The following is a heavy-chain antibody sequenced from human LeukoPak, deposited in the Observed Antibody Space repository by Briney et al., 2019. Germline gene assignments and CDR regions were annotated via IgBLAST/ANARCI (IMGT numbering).Heavy chain of an antibody. CDR3: ARVASYLAVAGTTIDY. V-gene: IGHV4-59*01. J-gene: IGHJ4*02. Sequence: SETLSLTCTVSGGSISSYYWSWIRQPPGKGLEWIGYIYYSGSTNYNPSLKSRVTISVDTSKNQFSLKLSSVTAEDTAVYYCARVASYLAVAGTTIDYWGQGTLVTVSS. D-gene: IGHD6-19*01. CDR1: GGSISSYY. CDR2: IYYSGST.